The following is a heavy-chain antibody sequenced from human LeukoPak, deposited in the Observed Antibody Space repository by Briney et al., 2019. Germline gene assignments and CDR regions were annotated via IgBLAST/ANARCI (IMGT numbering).Heavy chain of an antibody. J-gene: IGHJ4*02. D-gene: IGHD5-24*01. V-gene: IGHV3-48*01. CDR1: GFTFSSYS. Sequence: GGSLRLSCAASGFTFSSYSMNWVRQAPGKGLEWVSYISSSSSTIYYADSVKGRFTISRDNSKNTLYLQMNSLRAEDTAVYSCTRRDGYIYWGQGTLVTVSS. CDR3: TRRDGYIY. CDR2: ISSSSSTI.